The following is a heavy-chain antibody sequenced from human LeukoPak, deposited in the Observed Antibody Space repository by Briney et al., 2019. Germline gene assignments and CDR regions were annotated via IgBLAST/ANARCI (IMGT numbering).Heavy chain of an antibody. Sequence: GGSLRLSCAASGFTFSTYSMHWVRQAPGKGPEWVSSISSSSGFIYYADSVKGRFTISRDNAKNSLYLQMSSLRAEDTAVYYCARDISYGSAWWGQGTLVTVSS. V-gene: IGHV3-21*01. CDR1: GFTFSTYS. D-gene: IGHD3-10*01. J-gene: IGHJ4*02. CDR2: ISSSSGFI. CDR3: ARDISYGSAW.